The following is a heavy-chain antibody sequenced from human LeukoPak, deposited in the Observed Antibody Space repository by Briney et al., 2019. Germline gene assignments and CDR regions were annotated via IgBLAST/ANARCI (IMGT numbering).Heavy chain of an antibody. V-gene: IGHV3-48*02. J-gene: IGHJ3*01. D-gene: IGHD2/OR15-2a*01. CDR2: ISSSGRTI. CDR1: GFTFNTSN. CDR3: ARVETPTFYDTFDL. Sequence: GGSLRVSCAASGFTFNTSNMNWVRQAPGKGLEWISYISSSGRTIYYADSVKGRFTISRDNAKDSLFLQMNSLRDEDTAVYYCARVETPTFYDTFDLWGQGTMVTVSS.